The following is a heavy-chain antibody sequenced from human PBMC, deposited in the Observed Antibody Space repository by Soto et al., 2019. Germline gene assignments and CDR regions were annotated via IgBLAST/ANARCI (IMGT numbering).Heavy chain of an antibody. D-gene: IGHD3-3*01. CDR1: GFTFSGSA. V-gene: IGHV3-73*01. CDR2: IRSKPNNYAT. Sequence: EVQLVESGGGLVQPGGSLKLSCAASGFTFSGSAMHWVRQASGKGLEWVGRIRSKPNNYATACGASVKGRFTISRDDSKNTAYLQMNSLNTEDTAVYYCSRQASDFWSGKPQYYMDVWGKGTTVTVSS. J-gene: IGHJ6*03. CDR3: SRQASDFWSGKPQYYMDV.